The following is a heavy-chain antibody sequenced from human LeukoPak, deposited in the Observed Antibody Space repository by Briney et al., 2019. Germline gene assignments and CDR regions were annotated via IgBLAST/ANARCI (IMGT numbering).Heavy chain of an antibody. J-gene: IGHJ6*03. CDR2: INHSGST. V-gene: IGHV4-34*01. D-gene: IGHD3-3*01. CDR3: ARGVHHNFWSGGYYYYYYMDV. CDR1: GGSFSSYY. Sequence: SETLSLTCAVNGGSFSSYYWSWIRQPPGKGLEWIGEINHSGSTSYNPSLKSRVTISVDTSTNQFSLKLSSVTAADTAVYYCARGVHHNFWSGGYYYYYYMDVWGRGTTVIVSS.